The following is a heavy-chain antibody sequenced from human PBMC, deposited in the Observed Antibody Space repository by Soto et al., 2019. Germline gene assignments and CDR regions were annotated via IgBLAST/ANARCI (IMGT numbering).Heavy chain of an antibody. D-gene: IGHD3-22*01. V-gene: IGHV3-23*01. CDR2: ISGSGGST. J-gene: IGHJ4*02. Sequence: PGGSLRLCCAASGFTFSSYAMSWVRQAPGKGLEWVSAISGSGGSTYYADSVKGRFTISRDNSKNTLYLQMNSLRAEDTAVYYCAKSPITMIVVVYYFDYWGQGTLVTVSS. CDR1: GFTFSSYA. CDR3: AKSPITMIVVVYYFDY.